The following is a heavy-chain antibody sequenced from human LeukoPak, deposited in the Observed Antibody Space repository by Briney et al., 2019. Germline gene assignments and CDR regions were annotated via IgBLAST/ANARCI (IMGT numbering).Heavy chain of an antibody. CDR3: ASQEVVVAATPDWFDP. CDR1: GYSISSGYY. J-gene: IGHJ5*02. CDR2: IYHSGST. Sequence: SETLFLTCAVSGYSISSGYYWGWIRQPPGKGLEWIGSIYHSGSTYYNPSLKSRVTISVDTSKNQFSLKLSSVTAADTAVYYCASQEVVVAATPDWFDPWGQGTLVTVSS. D-gene: IGHD2-15*01. V-gene: IGHV4-38-2*01.